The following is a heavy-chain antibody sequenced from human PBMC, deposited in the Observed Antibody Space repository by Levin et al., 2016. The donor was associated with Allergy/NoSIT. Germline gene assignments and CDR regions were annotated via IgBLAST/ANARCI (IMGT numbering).Heavy chain of an antibody. CDR1: GFTFSSYG. CDR3: ARGPPVAGTAGGWFDP. V-gene: IGHV3-33*01. CDR2: IWYDGSNK. Sequence: GGSLRLSCAASGFTFSSYGMHWVRQAPGKGLEWVAVIWYDGSNKYYADSVKGRFTISRDNSKNTLYLQMNSLRAEDTAVYYCARGPPVAGTAGGWFDPWGQGTLVTVSS. D-gene: IGHD6-19*01. J-gene: IGHJ5*02.